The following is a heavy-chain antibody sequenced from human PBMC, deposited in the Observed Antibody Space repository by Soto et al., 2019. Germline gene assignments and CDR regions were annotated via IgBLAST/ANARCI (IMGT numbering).Heavy chain of an antibody. J-gene: IGHJ4*02. CDR3: ARVPDY. Sequence: SETLSLTGTVSGDSISTNSYSWGWIRQPPGQGLEWIGLFYYSGSTHYNPSLKSRVTISVDRSKNQFSLKLSSVTAADTAVYYCARVPDYWGQGTLVTVSS. CDR1: GDSISTNSYS. V-gene: IGHV4-39*07. CDR2: FYYSGST.